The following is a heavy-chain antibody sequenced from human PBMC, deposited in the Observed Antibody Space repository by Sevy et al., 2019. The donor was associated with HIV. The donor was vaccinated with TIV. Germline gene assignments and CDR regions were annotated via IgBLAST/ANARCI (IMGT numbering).Heavy chain of an antibody. CDR1: GFTFSNFA. Sequence: GGSLRLSCSASGFTFSNFAMHWVRQAPGKGLEYVSAISSHGGTTYYADSLKGRFTISRDNSKNTLYLRMSSVRAEDTAVYYCAGTPKAHSSSWYYFDYWGQGTLVTVSS. V-gene: IGHV3-64D*06. D-gene: IGHD6-13*01. CDR3: AGTPKAHSSSWYYFDY. J-gene: IGHJ4*02. CDR2: ISSHGGTT.